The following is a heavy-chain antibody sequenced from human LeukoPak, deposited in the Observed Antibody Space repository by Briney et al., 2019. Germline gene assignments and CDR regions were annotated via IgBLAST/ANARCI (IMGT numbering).Heavy chain of an antibody. CDR2: INWNGGST. CDR3: AKEDCSGGRCYSLHY. J-gene: IGHJ4*02. Sequence: GGSLRLSCAASGFTFDDYGMTWVRQTPGKGLEWVSTINWNGGSTAYADSVKGRFTISRDNAKNSLYLQMNSLRAEDAAVYYCAKEDCSGGRCYSLHYWGQGTMVTVSS. D-gene: IGHD2-15*01. CDR1: GFTFDDYG. V-gene: IGHV3-20*04.